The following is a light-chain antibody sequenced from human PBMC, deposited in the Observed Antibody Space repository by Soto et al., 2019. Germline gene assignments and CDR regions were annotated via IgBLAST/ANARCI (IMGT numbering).Light chain of an antibody. J-gene: IGKJ1*01. Sequence: EIVMTQSTATLSVSPWERATLSCRASQSVSSNLAWYQQKPGQAPRLLIYGASTRATGIPARFSGSGSGTEFTLTISRLQSEDFAVYYCQQYNNWPWTFGQGTKVEIK. CDR3: QQYNNWPWT. CDR2: GAS. V-gene: IGKV3-15*01. CDR1: QSVSSN.